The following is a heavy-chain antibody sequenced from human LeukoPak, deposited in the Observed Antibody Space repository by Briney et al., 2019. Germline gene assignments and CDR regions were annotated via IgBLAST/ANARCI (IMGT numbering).Heavy chain of an antibody. J-gene: IGHJ4*02. CDR3: ARHTLPPKLLPDY. Sequence: GESLQISCKGSGYSFTSYWIGWVRQMPGKGLEWMGIIYPGDSDTRYSPSFQGQVTISADKSISTAYLQWSSLKASDTAMYYCARHTLPPKLLPDYWGQGTLVTVSS. V-gene: IGHV5-51*01. CDR2: IYPGDSDT. D-gene: IGHD2-15*01. CDR1: GYSFTSYW.